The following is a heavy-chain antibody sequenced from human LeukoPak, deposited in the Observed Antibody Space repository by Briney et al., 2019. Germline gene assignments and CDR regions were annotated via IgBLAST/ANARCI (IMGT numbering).Heavy chain of an antibody. CDR2: IYTSGST. J-gene: IGHJ6*03. CDR1: GGSICSYY. Sequence: PSETLSLTCTVSGGSICSYYWSWIRQPARKGLEWIGRIYTSGSTNYNPSLKSRVTMSVDTSKNQFSLKLSSVTAADTAVYYCAREGRFLEWLHYYYYYMDVWGKGTTVTVSS. V-gene: IGHV4-4*07. CDR3: AREGRFLEWLHYYYYYMDV. D-gene: IGHD3-3*01.